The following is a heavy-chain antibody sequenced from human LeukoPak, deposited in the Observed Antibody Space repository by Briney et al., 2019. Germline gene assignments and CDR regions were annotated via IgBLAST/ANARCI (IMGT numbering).Heavy chain of an antibody. J-gene: IGHJ4*02. CDR2: IYPGDSET. D-gene: IGHD4-23*01. V-gene: IGHV5-51*01. CDR3: ARRGTRTTVACYFDY. Sequence: GESLKICCKGSGCSFTTYWSGWGRQMPGKGLGGLTIIYPGDSETRYSPCFQGEVTISADKSTSTAYMQWSSLKASDRAMYYCARRGTRTTVACYFDYWGQGTLVTVSS. CDR1: GCSFTTYW.